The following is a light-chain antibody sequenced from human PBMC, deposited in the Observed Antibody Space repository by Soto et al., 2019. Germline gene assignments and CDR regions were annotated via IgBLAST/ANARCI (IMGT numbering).Light chain of an antibody. J-gene: IGKJ1*01. Sequence: EIVLTQSPGTLSLSPGERATLCCRASQSVSSSYLAWYHQKPGQAPRLLIFGASSRATGIPDRFSGSGSATDFTLTISRLEPEDFAVYYCQQYGGSSWTFGQGTKVDIK. V-gene: IGKV3-20*01. CDR1: QSVSSSY. CDR3: QQYGGSSWT. CDR2: GAS.